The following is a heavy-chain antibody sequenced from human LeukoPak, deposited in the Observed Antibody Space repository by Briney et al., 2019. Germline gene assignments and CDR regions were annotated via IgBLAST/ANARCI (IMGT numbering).Heavy chain of an antibody. CDR3: AREFNGSPDY. CDR2: IRYSGRT. V-gene: IGHV4-39*02. J-gene: IGHJ4*02. D-gene: IGHD6-25*01. CDR1: GGSISSSTYY. Sequence: SGTLSLTCTVSGGSISSSTYYWSWIRQPPGKGLEWIGSIRYSGRTYYKPSLKSRVTLSVDTSKNQLLLNLRSVTAADTAMYYCAREFNGSPDYLGQGTLVTVSS.